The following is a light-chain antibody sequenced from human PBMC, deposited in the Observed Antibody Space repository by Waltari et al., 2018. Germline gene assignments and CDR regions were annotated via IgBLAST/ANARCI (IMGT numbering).Light chain of an antibody. CDR2: EVS. CDR3: GSYRVGFAYVV. Sequence: QSALTQPASVSGSPGQSITISCTGTNNDIGAYNYVPWYQRHPGKAPKLIVYEVSNRPSGVSGRFSGSKSGNTGSLTISGRQAEDEAEYYCGSYRVGFAYVVFGGGSKLTVL. J-gene: IGLJ3*02. CDR1: NNDIGAYNY. V-gene: IGLV2-14*01.